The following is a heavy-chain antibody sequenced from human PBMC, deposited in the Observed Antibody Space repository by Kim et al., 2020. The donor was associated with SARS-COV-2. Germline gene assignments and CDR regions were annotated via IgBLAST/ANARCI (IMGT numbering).Heavy chain of an antibody. Sequence: GGSLRLSCAASGFTVSSNYMSWVRQAPGKGLEWVSVIYSGGSTYYADSVKGRFTISRDNSKNTLYLQMNSLRAEDTAVYYCARMMVSSSWYGGYYFDYWGQGTLVTVSS. V-gene: IGHV3-53*01. D-gene: IGHD6-13*01. CDR1: GFTVSSNY. J-gene: IGHJ4*02. CDR3: ARMMVSSSWYGGYYFDY. CDR2: IYSGGST.